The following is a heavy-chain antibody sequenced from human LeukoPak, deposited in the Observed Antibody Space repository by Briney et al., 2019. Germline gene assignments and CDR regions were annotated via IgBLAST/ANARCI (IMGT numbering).Heavy chain of an antibody. Sequence: ASVKVSCKASGHTFTSYDINWVRQATGQGLEWMGWMNPNSGNTGYAQKFQGRVTMTRNTSISTAYMELSSLRSEDTAVYYCARGIVVAAAQGWFDPWGQGTLVTVSS. D-gene: IGHD2-21*01. CDR1: GHTFTSYD. J-gene: IGHJ5*02. CDR3: ARGIVVAAAQGWFDP. V-gene: IGHV1-8*01. CDR2: MNPNSGNT.